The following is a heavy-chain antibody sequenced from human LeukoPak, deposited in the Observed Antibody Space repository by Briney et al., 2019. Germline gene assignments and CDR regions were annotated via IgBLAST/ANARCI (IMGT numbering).Heavy chain of an antibody. CDR2: ISSSSSYI. D-gene: IGHD1-26*01. Sequence: GGSLRLSCAGSGFTFSSYSMNWVRQAPGKGLEWVSSISSSSSYIYYADSVKGRFTISRDNAKNSLYLQMNSLRAEDTAVYYCARDRIVGATSAFDIWGQGTMVTVSS. CDR1: GFTFSSYS. V-gene: IGHV3-21*01. CDR3: ARDRIVGATSAFDI. J-gene: IGHJ3*02.